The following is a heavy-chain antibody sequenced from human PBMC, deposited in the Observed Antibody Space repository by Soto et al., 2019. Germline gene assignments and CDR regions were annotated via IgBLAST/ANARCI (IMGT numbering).Heavy chain of an antibody. CDR3: AKGPANYYDSSGYFDY. V-gene: IGHV3-23*01. J-gene: IGHJ4*02. CDR1: GFTLSSYE. CDR2: ISGSGGSK. Sequence: PGGALRLSCAASGFTLSSYEMSWVREARSKGLEWVSAISGSGGSKYYADSVKGRFTISREHSKNPLYLQMKSLRAEDTPVYYCAKGPANYYDSSGYFDYWGQGTLV. D-gene: IGHD3-22*01.